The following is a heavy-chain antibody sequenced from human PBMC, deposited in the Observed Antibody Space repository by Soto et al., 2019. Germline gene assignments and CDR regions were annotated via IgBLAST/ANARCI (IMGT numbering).Heavy chain of an antibody. CDR3: ARGSSLMAHFDY. Sequence: QVQLVQSGAEVKKPGASMKVSCKSSGYTFTGYYMHWVRQDPGQGLEWMGWINPNSGGTNYAQKFQGWVTMTRDTSISTAYMELSRLRSDDTAVYYCARGSSLMAHFDYWGQGTLVTVSS. CDR2: INPNSGGT. CDR1: GYTFTGYY. J-gene: IGHJ4*02. V-gene: IGHV1-2*04.